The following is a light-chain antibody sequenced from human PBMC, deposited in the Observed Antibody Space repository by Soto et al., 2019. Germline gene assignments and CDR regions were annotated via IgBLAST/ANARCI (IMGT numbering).Light chain of an antibody. CDR2: EAY. V-gene: IGLV2-23*01. Sequence: QSVLTQPASVSGSPGQSITISRTGSSSDIGSYNLVSWYQKEPGKAPKLVIYEAYKRPSGVSARFSGSKSGNTASLTISGLQAEDEADYYCSSYAGSRTYVVFGGGTKLTVL. CDR1: SSDIGSYNL. J-gene: IGLJ2*01. CDR3: SSYAGSRTYVV.